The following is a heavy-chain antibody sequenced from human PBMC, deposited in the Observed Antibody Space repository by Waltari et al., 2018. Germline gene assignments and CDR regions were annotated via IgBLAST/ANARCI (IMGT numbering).Heavy chain of an antibody. CDR3: AKTVRYSSSPYDY. CDR1: GFTFSSYA. Sequence: EVQLLESGGGLVQPGGSLRLHCAASGFTFSSYAMSWVRKAPGKGLEWVSAISGSGGSTYYADSVKGRFTISRDNSKNTLYLQMNSLRAEDTAVYYCAKTVRYSSSPYDYWGQGTLVTVSS. D-gene: IGHD6-6*01. V-gene: IGHV3-23*01. J-gene: IGHJ4*02. CDR2: ISGSGGST.